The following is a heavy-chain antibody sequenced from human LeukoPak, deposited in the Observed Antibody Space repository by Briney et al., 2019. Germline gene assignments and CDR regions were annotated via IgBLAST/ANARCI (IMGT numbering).Heavy chain of an antibody. CDR1: GYTFTGYY. CDR2: INPNSGGT. CDR3: AIDIVVVPPYYYYGMDV. Sequence: ASVKVSCKASGYTFTGYYMHWVRQAPGQGLERMGWINPNSGGTNYAQKFQGRVTMTRDTSISTAYMELSRLRSDDTAVYYCAIDIVVVPPYYYYGMDVWGQGTTVTVSS. D-gene: IGHD2-2*01. V-gene: IGHV1-2*02. J-gene: IGHJ6*02.